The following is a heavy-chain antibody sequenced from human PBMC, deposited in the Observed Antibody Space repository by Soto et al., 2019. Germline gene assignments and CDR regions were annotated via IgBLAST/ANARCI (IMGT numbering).Heavy chain of an antibody. D-gene: IGHD2-21*02. V-gene: IGHV1-69*13. CDR3: ARGPYCGGDCYSFDY. Sequence: SVKVSCKASGGTFSSYAISWVRQAPGQGLEWMGGIIPIFGTANYAQKFQGRVTITADESTSTAYMELSSLRSEDTAVYYCARGPYCGGDCYSFDYWGQGTLVTVST. J-gene: IGHJ4*02. CDR1: GGTFSSYA. CDR2: IIPIFGTA.